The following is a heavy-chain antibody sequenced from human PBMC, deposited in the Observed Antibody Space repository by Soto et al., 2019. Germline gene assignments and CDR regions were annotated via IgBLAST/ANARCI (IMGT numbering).Heavy chain of an antibody. J-gene: IGHJ4*02. CDR1: GVPFNRYA. Sequence: GGSLRLSCTASGVPFNRYAMSWVRQAPGKGLEWVLVISGSGGRIYYAESVKGRFTISRDNSKNMLYLQMNSLRVEDTAMYYCAKDRCSGGSCDSWDSWGQGTPVTVSS. D-gene: IGHD2-15*01. CDR2: ISGSGGRI. CDR3: AKDRCSGGSCDSWDS. V-gene: IGHV3-23*01.